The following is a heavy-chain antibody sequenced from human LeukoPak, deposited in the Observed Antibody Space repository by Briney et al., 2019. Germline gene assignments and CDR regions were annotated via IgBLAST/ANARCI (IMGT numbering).Heavy chain of an antibody. CDR1: GYTFTSYY. Sequence: ASVKVSCKASGYTFTSYYMHWVRQPPGQGLGLMGIISPSGGSTSYAQKFQGRVTMTRDTTINTPYMELSRQRSDDTAVYYCARDPRWEIQRFDYWGQGTLVTVSS. D-gene: IGHD1-26*01. V-gene: IGHV1-46*01. J-gene: IGHJ4*02. CDR2: ISPSGGST. CDR3: ARDPRWEIQRFDY.